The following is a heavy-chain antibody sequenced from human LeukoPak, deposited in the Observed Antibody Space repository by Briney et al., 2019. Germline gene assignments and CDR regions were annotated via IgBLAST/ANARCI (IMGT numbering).Heavy chain of an antibody. CDR2: INSDGSST. J-gene: IGHJ4*02. Sequence: GGSLRLSCAASGFTFSSYWMHWVRHAPGKGLVWVSRINSDGSSTSYADSVKGRFTISRDNAKKTLYLQMHSLRAEDTAVYYCVRVSRDFDWLSLYDYWGQGTLVIVSS. CDR1: GFTFSSYW. V-gene: IGHV3-74*01. CDR3: VRVSRDFDWLSLYDY. D-gene: IGHD3-9*01.